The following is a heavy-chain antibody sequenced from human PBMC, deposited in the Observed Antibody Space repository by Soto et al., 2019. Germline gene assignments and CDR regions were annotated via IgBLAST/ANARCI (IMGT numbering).Heavy chain of an antibody. Sequence: PSETLSLTCAVSSFSISSGYYWGWVRQPPGKGLEWIGSIYHSGTTNYSPSLKSRVTISIDTSKNQFSLTLRSVTAADTAVYYCARHRAYGDYGYYYGMDVWGQGTTVTVSS. V-gene: IGHV4-38-2*01. J-gene: IGHJ6*02. CDR1: SFSISSGYY. CDR2: IYHSGTT. D-gene: IGHD4-17*01. CDR3: ARHRAYGDYGYYYGMDV.